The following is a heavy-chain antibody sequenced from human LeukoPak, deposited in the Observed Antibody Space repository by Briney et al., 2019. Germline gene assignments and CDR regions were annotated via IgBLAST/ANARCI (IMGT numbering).Heavy chain of an antibody. CDR2: IYSSGTT. D-gene: IGHD3-16*01. J-gene: IGHJ4*02. V-gene: IGHV4-59*01. Sequence: KSSETLSLTCTVSGGSISSYSWSWIRQPPGKGLEWIGNIYSSGTTNYNPSLKSRVTISVDTSKNQFSPKLSSVTAADTAVFYCARGWGYLDYWGQGTLVTVSS. CDR3: ARGWGYLDY. CDR1: GGSISSYS.